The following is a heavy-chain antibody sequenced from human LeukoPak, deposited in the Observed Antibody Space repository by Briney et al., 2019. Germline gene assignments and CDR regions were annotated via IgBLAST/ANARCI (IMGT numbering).Heavy chain of an antibody. J-gene: IGHJ4*02. D-gene: IGHD3-22*01. V-gene: IGHV1-69*04. CDR3: ARVAYDSSGRYYFDY. CDR2: IIPIFGIA. Sequence: VASVKVSCKASGGTFSSYAISWVRQAPGQGLEWMGRIIPIFGIANYAQKFQGRVTITADKSTSTAYMELSSLRSEDTAVYYCARVAYDSSGRYYFDYWGQGTLVTVSS. CDR1: GGTFSSYA.